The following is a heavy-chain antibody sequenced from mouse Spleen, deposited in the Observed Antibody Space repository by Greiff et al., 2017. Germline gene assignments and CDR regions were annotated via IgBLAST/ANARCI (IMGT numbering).Heavy chain of an antibody. CDR1: GYTFTSYW. V-gene: IGHV1-55*01. Sequence: VQLQQPGAELVKPGASVKMSCKASGYTFTSYWITWVKQRPGQGLEWFGDIYPGSGSTNYNEKFKSKATLTVDTSSSTAYMQLSSLTSEDSAVYYCARLITTVVGSFDYWGQGTTRTVSS. D-gene: IGHD1-1*01. J-gene: IGHJ2*01. CDR2: IYPGSGST. CDR3: ARLITTVVGSFDY.